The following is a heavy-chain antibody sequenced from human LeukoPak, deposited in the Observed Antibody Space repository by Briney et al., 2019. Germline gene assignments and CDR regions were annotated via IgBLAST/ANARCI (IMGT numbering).Heavy chain of an antibody. CDR3: AKDIESDYAVFDY. D-gene: IGHD4-17*01. CDR1: GFTFSSYG. Sequence: GGSLRLSCEASGFTFSSYGMHWVRQAPGKGLEWVAFIRYDGSNKYYADSVKGRFTISRDNSKNTLYLQMNSLRAEDTAVYYCAKDIESDYAVFDYWGQGTLVTVSS. V-gene: IGHV3-30*02. CDR2: IRYDGSNK. J-gene: IGHJ4*02.